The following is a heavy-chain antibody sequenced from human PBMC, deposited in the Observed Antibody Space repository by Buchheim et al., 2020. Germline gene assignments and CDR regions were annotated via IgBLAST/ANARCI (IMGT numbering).Heavy chain of an antibody. CDR2: ILYNGNT. CDR3: ATQRRDGYNFWDY. D-gene: IGHD5-24*01. Sequence: QLQLQESGPGLLKPSETLSLTCSVSGDSITSRSHYWGWIRQPPGKGLEWVASILYNGNTYYSPSLKSRFTVFADTSKNQFSLKLSSVTAADTAVYFCATQRRDGYNFWDYWGQGTL. V-gene: IGHV4-39*01. J-gene: IGHJ4*02. CDR1: GDSITSRSHY.